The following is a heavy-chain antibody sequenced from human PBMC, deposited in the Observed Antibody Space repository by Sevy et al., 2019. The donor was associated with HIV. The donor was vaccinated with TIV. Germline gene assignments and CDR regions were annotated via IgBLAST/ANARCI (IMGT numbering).Heavy chain of an antibody. Sequence: GGSLRLSCAASGFSFDDYAMHWVRQAPGKGLEWVSGINWNSDSIGYVDSVRGRFTISRDNAKNFLYLQMNGLRSEDTALFYCVKVMSSSYLNGGKFDLWGQGTLVTVSS. CDR1: GFSFDDYA. V-gene: IGHV3-9*01. J-gene: IGHJ5*02. D-gene: IGHD6-13*01. CDR3: VKVMSSSYLNGGKFDL. CDR2: INWNSDSI.